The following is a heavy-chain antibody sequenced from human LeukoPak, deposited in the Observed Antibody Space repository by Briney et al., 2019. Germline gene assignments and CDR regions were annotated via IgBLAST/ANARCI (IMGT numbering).Heavy chain of an antibody. V-gene: IGHV4-59*01. J-gene: IGHJ4*02. CDR3: ASSGYDLYYFDY. Sequence: SETLSLTCTVSGGSISSYYWSWIRQPPGKGLEWIGYIYYSGSTNCNPSLKSRVTISVDTSKNQFSLKLSSVTAADTAVYYCASSGYDLYYFDYWGQGTLVTVSS. CDR1: GGSISSYY. D-gene: IGHD5-12*01. CDR2: IYYSGST.